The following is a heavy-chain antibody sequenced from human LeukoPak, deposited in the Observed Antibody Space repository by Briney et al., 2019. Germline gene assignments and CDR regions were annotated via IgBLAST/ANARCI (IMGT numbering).Heavy chain of an antibody. CDR1: GYTFTSYG. D-gene: IGHD3-22*01. CDR2: ISAYNGNT. V-gene: IGHV1-18*01. J-gene: IGHJ4*02. CDR3: ARETYYYDSSVERRFDY. Sequence: ASVKVSCTASGYTFTSYGISWVRQAPGQGLEWMGWISAYNGNTNYAQKLQGRVTMTTDTSTSTAYMELRSLRSDDTAVYYCARETYYYDSSVERRFDYWGQGTLVTVSS.